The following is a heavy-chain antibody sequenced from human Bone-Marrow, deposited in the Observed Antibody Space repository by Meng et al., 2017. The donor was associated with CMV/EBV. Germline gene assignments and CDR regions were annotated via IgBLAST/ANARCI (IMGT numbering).Heavy chain of an antibody. Sequence: SETLSLTCTVSGCSISSSSYYWGWIRQPPGKGLEWIGSIYYSGSTYYNPSLKSRVTISVDTSKNQFSLKLSSVTAADTAVYYCARDLREQLVSNWFDPWGQGTLVTVSS. D-gene: IGHD6-13*01. CDR1: GCSISSSSYY. CDR2: IYYSGST. V-gene: IGHV4-39*07. J-gene: IGHJ5*02. CDR3: ARDLREQLVSNWFDP.